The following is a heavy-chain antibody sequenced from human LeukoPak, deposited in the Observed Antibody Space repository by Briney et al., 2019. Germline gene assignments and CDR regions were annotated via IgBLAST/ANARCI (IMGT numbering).Heavy chain of an antibody. D-gene: IGHD1-26*01. V-gene: IGHV4-39*01. J-gene: IGHJ3*02. Sequence: SETLSLTCTVSGGSISSTNFYWGWIRQPPGKGLEWIGSIFYSGSTYYKPSLESRVTISVDTSKNQFSLKLSSVTAADTAVYFCARHTDRGGYERAFDIWGQGTMVTVSS. CDR3: ARHTDRGGYERAFDI. CDR1: GGSISSTNFY. CDR2: IFYSGST.